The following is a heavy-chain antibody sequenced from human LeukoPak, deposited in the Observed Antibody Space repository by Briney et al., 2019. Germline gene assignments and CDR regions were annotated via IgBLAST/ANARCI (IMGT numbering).Heavy chain of an antibody. D-gene: IGHD3-22*01. CDR3: ARHIAYYYDSSGYLGDAFDI. J-gene: IGHJ3*02. CDR2: IYYSGST. V-gene: IGHV4-59*08. Sequence: SETLSLTCTVSGGSNSSYYWSWIRQPPGKGLEWIGYIYYSGSTNYNPSLKSRVTISVDTSKNQFSLKLSSVTAADTAVYYCARHIAYYYDSSGYLGDAFDIWGQGTMVTVSS. CDR1: GGSNSSYY.